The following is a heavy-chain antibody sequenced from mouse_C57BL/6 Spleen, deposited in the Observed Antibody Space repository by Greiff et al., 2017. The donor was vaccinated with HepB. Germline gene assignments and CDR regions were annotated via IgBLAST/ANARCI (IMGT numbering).Heavy chain of an antibody. D-gene: IGHD1-1*01. CDR3: AFHYDGSEAY. V-gene: IGHV1-61*01. Sequence: QVQLQQPGAELVRPGSSVKLSCKASGYTFTSYWMDWVKQRPGQGLEWIGNIYPSDSETHYNQKFKDKATLTVHKSSSTAYMQLSSLTSEDSAVYYCAFHYDGSEAYWGQGTLVTVSA. CDR2: IYPSDSET. J-gene: IGHJ3*01. CDR1: GYTFTSYW.